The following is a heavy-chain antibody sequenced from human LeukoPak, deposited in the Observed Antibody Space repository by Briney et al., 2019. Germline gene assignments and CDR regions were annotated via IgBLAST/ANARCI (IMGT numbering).Heavy chain of an antibody. J-gene: IGHJ4*02. CDR3: ARHSGFISADY. D-gene: IGHD3-10*01. V-gene: IGHV4-34*01. Sequence: SETLSLTCAVYGGSFSGYYWSWIRQPPGKGLEWIGEINHSGSTYYNPSLKSRVTISVDTSKKQFSLKLSSVTAADTAVYYCARHSGFISADYWGQGTLVTVSS. CDR1: GGSFSGYY. CDR2: INHSGST.